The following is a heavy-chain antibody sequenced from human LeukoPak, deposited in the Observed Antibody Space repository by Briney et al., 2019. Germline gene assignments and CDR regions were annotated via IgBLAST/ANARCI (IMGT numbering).Heavy chain of an antibody. CDR1: GYTFTSYG. D-gene: IGHD2-21*02. CDR2: ISAYNGNT. CDR3: ARVAVTGYYFDY. V-gene: IGHV1-18*01. Sequence: ASAKVSCKASGYTFTSYGISWVRQAPGQXLXWMGWISAYNGNTNYAQKLQGRVTMTTDTSTSTAYMELRSLRSDDTVVYYCARVAVTGYYFDYWGQGTLVTVSS. J-gene: IGHJ4*02.